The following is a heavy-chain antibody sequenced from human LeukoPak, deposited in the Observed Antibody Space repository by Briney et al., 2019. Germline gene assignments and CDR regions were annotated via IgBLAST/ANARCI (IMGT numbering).Heavy chain of an antibody. V-gene: IGHV1-8*01. J-gene: IGHJ6*03. CDR1: GYTFASYD. Sequence: GASVKLSCKASGYTFASYDINWVRQATGHRLEWMGWMNPNSGNTGYAQKFQGRVTMTRDTSINTAYMELSNLRSEDTAVYYCARSTDSSAPYYYYHMDVWGEGTTVTVSS. CDR2: MNPNSGNT. D-gene: IGHD6-6*01. CDR3: ARSTDSSAPYYYYHMDV.